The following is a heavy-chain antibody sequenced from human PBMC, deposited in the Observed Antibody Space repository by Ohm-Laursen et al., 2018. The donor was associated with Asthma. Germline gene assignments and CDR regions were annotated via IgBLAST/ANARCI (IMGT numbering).Heavy chain of an antibody. CDR3: ARDVMEWYLPAFDF. Sequence: GSLRLSCSASGFTFSSYSMHWVRQAPGKGLEYVSAINSNGGSTYYADSVKGRFTISRDNSKNTLYLQMSSLRAEDTAVYYCARDVMEWYLPAFDFWGQGTLVTVSS. J-gene: IGHJ4*02. D-gene: IGHD3-3*01. CDR2: INSNGGST. V-gene: IGHV3-64D*08. CDR1: GFTFSSYS.